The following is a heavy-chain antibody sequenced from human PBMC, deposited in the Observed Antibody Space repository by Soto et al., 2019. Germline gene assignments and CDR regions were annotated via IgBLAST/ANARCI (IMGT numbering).Heavy chain of an antibody. CDR1: GYTFSGFY. Sequence: ASVKVSCKASGYTFSGFYMHWVRQAPGQGLEWMGWINPNSGGTKSAEKFQGRVTMTRDTSISTAYMELSRLTSDDTAVYYCAGAAVTGTAGLDFWGQGTQVTVSS. D-gene: IGHD6-19*01. CDR2: INPNSGGT. J-gene: IGHJ4*02. CDR3: AGAAVTGTAGLDF. V-gene: IGHV1-2*02.